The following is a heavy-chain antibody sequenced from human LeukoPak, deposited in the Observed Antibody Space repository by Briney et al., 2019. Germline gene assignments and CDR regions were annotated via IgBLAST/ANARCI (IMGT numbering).Heavy chain of an antibody. V-gene: IGHV1-69*13. CDR2: IIPIFGAA. J-gene: IGHJ4*02. CDR1: GGTFSSYA. Sequence: SVKVSCKASGGTFSSYAINWVRQAPGQGLEWMGGIIPIFGAANYAQKFQGRVTITADESTSTAYMELSSLRSEDTAVYYCAGGNLWFGESIYYFDYWGQGTLVTVSS. CDR3: AGGNLWFGESIYYFDY. D-gene: IGHD3-10*01.